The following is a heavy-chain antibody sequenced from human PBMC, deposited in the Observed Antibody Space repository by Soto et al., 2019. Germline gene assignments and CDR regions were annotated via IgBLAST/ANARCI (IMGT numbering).Heavy chain of an antibody. CDR3: ARDAKYSSSFAPQ. D-gene: IGHD6-6*01. CDR1: GGSISSSSYY. J-gene: IGHJ4*02. CDR2: IYYSGST. Sequence: SETLSLTCTVSGGSISSSSYYWGWIRQPPGKGLEWIGSIYYSGSTYYNPSLKSRVTISVDTSKNQFSLKLSSVTAADTAVYYCARDAKYSSSFAPQWGQGTLVTVSS. V-gene: IGHV4-39*02.